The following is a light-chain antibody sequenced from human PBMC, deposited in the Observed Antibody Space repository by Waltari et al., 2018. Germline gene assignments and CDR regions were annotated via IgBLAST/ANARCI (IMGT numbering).Light chain of an antibody. V-gene: IGLV2-14*01. CDR1: SSDIGDYNY. Sequence: QSALTQPASVSGSPGQSITISCTGTSSDIGDYNYFSWYQQHPGKAPKLMIYDVTNRPSGVSNRFSGSKSGNTASLTISGLQAEDEADYYCSSYTSSSTVFGGGTKLTVL. CDR2: DVT. J-gene: IGLJ2*01. CDR3: SSYTSSSTV.